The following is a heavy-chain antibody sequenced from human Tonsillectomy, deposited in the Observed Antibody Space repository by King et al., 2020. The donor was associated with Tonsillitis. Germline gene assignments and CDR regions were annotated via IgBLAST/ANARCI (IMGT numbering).Heavy chain of an antibody. J-gene: IGHJ2*01. Sequence: VQLVESGGGLVQPGGSLRFSCAASGFTFSSYAMSWVRQAPGKGLEWVSTIGGSGGSTYYTDSVKGRFTVSRDNSNNMLYLQMNSLRAEDTAVYYCAKADFWSAPVGPFDLWGRGTLVTVSS. CDR2: IGGSGGST. CDR1: GFTFSSYA. D-gene: IGHD3-3*01. V-gene: IGHV3-23*04. CDR3: AKADFWSAPVGPFDL.